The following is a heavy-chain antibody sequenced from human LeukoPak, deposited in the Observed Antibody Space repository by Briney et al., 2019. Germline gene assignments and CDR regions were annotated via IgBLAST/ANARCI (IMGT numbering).Heavy chain of an antibody. CDR2: ISSNGGGP. J-gene: IGHJ2*01. Sequence: GGSLRLSCSASGFTFSSYAMHWVRQAPGKGLEYVSAISSNGGGPYYADSVKGRFTISRDNSKNTLYLQMSSLRAEDTAVYHCVRQLAVPGPGYFDLWGRGTLVTVSS. V-gene: IGHV3-64D*06. CDR3: VRQLAVPGPGYFDL. CDR1: GFTFSSYA. D-gene: IGHD6-19*01.